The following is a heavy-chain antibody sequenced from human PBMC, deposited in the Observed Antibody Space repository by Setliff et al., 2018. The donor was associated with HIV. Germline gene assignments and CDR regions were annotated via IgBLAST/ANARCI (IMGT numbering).Heavy chain of an antibody. CDR2: IISIFDKA. J-gene: IGHJ3*02. Sequence: SVKVSCKSSGGSFNTYAINWVRQAPGQGLEWMGGIISIFDKANYAQKFHGRLTITAEDSTRPVYMELNSLGSGDTAVYYCARGGVRGYSYGEAFDIWGQGTLVTV. D-gene: IGHD5-18*01. CDR3: ARGGVRGYSYGEAFDI. V-gene: IGHV1-69*13. CDR1: GGSFNTYA.